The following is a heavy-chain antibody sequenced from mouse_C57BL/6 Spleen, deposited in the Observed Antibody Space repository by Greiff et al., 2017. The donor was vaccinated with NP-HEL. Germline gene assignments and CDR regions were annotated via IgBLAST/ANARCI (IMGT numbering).Heavy chain of an antibody. CDR2: IWSDGST. CDR1: GFSLTSYG. V-gene: IGHV2-6-1*01. CDR3: ARQGYGSSYGFAY. D-gene: IGHD1-1*01. Sequence: QVQLKQSGPGLVAPSQSLSITCTVSGFSLTSYGVHWVRQPPGKGLEWLVVIWSDGSTTYNSALKSRLSISKDNSKRQVFLKMNSLQTDDTAMYCGARQGYGSSYGFAYWGQGTLVTVSA. J-gene: IGHJ3*01.